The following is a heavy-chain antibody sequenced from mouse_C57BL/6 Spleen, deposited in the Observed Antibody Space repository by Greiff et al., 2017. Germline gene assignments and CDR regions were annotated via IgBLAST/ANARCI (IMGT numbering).Heavy chain of an antibody. CDR2: IWRGGST. J-gene: IGHJ3*01. Sequence: VQVVESGPGLVQPSQSLSITCTVSGFSLTSYGVHWVRQSPGKGLEWLGVIWRGGSTDYNAAFLSRLSITKDNSKSQVFFKMNSLQADDTAIYYCAKNRGANAAWFAYWGQGTLVTVSA. V-gene: IGHV2-5*01. CDR3: AKNRGANAAWFAY. D-gene: IGHD3-1*01. CDR1: GFSLTSYG.